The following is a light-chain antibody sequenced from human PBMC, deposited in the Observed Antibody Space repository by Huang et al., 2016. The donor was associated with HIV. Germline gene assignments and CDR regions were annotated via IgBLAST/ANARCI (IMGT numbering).Light chain of an antibody. V-gene: IGKV4-1*01. J-gene: IGKJ2*01. CDR1: QAVLKNSNKKND. Sequence: DIEMTQSPEYLTVSLGARAIINCKDSQAVLKNSNKKNDVAWYQQRPGQPPKVLIYWASSRESGVPDRFSGSGSGTDFNLTISSLQPEDLAVYYCQQYYSPPYTFGQGTRLEI. CDR2: WAS. CDR3: QQYYSPPYT.